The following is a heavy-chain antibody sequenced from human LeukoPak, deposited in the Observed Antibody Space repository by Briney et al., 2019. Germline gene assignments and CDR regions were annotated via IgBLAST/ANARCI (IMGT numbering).Heavy chain of an antibody. CDR1: GGSFSGYY. CDR3: ARTTVTNDAFDI. Sequence: PSETRSLTCAVYGGSFSGYYWSWIRQPPGKGLEWIGEINHSGSTNYNPSLKSRVTISVDTSKNQFSLKLSSVTAADTAVYYCARTTVTNDAFDIWGQGTMVTVSS. J-gene: IGHJ3*02. CDR2: INHSGST. D-gene: IGHD4-17*01. V-gene: IGHV4-34*01.